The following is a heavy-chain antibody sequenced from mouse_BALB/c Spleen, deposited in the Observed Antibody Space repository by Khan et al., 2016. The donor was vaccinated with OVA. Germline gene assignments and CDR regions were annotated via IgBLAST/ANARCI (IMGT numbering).Heavy chain of an antibody. D-gene: IGHD4-1*01. Sequence: VELVESGPGLVAPSQSLSITCTISGFSLTSYGIHWVRQPPGKGLEWLVVIWSDGKTTYNSALKARLNIIKDNSKSQVFLKMKSLQTDDTAMYYCARQIFAGDFDVWGAGTTVTVSS. CDR3: ARQIFAGDFDV. CDR1: GFSLTSYG. V-gene: IGHV2-6-1*01. J-gene: IGHJ1*01. CDR2: IWSDGKT.